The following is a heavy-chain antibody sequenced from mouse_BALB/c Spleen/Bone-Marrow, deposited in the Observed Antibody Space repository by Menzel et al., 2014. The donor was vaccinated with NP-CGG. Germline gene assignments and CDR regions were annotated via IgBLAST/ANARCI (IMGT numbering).Heavy chain of an antibody. CDR1: GYSFTSYY. CDR3: ARGIYYGNYVYAMDY. CDR2: IFPGSGNT. V-gene: IGHV1-66*01. Sequence: QVQLQQSGPELVKPGASVKISCEASGYSFTSYYIHWVKQRPGQGLEWIGWIFPGSGNTKYNEKFKGKATLTADTSSSTAYMQLSSLTSEDSAVYFCARGIYYGNYVYAMDYWGQGTSVTVSS. J-gene: IGHJ4*01. D-gene: IGHD2-1*01.